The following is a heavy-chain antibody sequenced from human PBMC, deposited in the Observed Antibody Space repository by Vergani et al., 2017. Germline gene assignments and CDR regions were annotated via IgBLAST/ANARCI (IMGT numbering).Heavy chain of an antibody. J-gene: IGHJ6*03. CDR1: GYTFTGYY. CDR2: INPNSGGT. D-gene: IGHD2-2*01. CDR3: ARDCILVVPADLTGYYYYMDV. V-gene: IGHV1-2*02. Sequence: QVQLVQSGAEVKKPGASVKVSCKASGYTFTGYYMHWVRQAPGQGLGWMGWINPNSGGTNYAQQFQGRVTMTRDTSISTAYMELSRLRSDDTAVYYCARDCILVVPADLTGYYYYMDVWGKGTTVTVSS.